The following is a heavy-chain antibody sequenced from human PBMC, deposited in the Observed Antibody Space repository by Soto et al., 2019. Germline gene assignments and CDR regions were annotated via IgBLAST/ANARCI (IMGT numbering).Heavy chain of an antibody. V-gene: IGHV3-30*04. Sequence: GGSLRLSCAASGFAFTTYAFHWVRQAPGQGLEWVAFISSDGTKEYYADSVKGRFTISRDDSKNTLHVQLNSLRAEDTAVYYCAKSAASGNSYHSYYYGMDVWGQGTTVTVSS. CDR2: ISSDGTKE. CDR3: AKSAASGNSYHSYYYGMDV. D-gene: IGHD1-26*01. CDR1: GFAFTTYA. J-gene: IGHJ6*02.